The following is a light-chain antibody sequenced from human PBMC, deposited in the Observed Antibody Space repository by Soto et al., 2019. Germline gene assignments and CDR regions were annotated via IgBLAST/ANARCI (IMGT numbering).Light chain of an antibody. CDR1: QSVGSY. J-gene: IGKJ2*01. CDR2: GAS. Sequence: EIVLTQSPATLSLSPGDRVTLSCRASQSVGSYLAWYQQKPCQAPRLLIYGASNRANGIPARFSGSGSGTDFTLTISSLEPEAFAVYFCQNRNNWPPDATFGQGTRLEIK. CDR3: QNRNNWPPDAT. V-gene: IGKV3-11*01.